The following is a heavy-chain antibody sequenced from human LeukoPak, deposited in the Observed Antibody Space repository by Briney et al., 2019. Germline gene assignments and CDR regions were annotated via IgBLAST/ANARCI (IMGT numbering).Heavy chain of an antibody. V-gene: IGHV3-30*04. D-gene: IGHD4-17*01. J-gene: IGHJ4*02. CDR2: ISYDGSNK. CDR1: GFTFSSYA. CDR3: AKATSVTTLFDY. Sequence: PGGSLRLSCAASGFTFSSYAMHWVRQAPGKGLEWVAVISYDGSNKYYADSVKGRFTIYRDNSKNTLYLQMNSLRAEDTAVYYCAKATSVTTLFDYWGQGTLVTVSS.